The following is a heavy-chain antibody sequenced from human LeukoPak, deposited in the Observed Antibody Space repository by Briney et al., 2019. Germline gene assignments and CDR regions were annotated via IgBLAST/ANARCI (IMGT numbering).Heavy chain of an antibody. CDR2: ISSSGSTI. CDR1: GFTFRSYE. V-gene: IGHV3-48*03. CDR3: ARDHGDYYFDY. Sequence: GGSLRLPCPASGFTFRSYEMKWVRQASGKGLGWASYISSSGSTIYYADSVKGRFTISRDNAKNSLYLQMNSLRAEDTAVYYCARDHGDYYFDYWGQGTLVTVSS. J-gene: IGHJ4*02. D-gene: IGHD4-17*01.